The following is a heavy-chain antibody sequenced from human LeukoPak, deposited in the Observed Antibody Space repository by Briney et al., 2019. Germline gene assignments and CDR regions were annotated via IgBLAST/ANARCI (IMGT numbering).Heavy chain of an antibody. CDR3: AKDVGSGWYPNDY. CDR1: GITFSTSA. Sequence: PGGSLRLFCAASGITFSTSAMSWVRQAPGKRLEGVAVISYDGSNKYYAASVKGRFTIPRDNSKNTLYLEMNGLRAEDTAVYYCAKDVGSGWYPNDYWGQGTLVTVSS. D-gene: IGHD6-19*01. V-gene: IGHV3-30*18. CDR2: ISYDGSNK. J-gene: IGHJ4*02.